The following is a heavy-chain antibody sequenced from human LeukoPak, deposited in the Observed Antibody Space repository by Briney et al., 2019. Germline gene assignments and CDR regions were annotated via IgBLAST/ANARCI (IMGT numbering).Heavy chain of an antibody. CDR3: ARRSSSWYWNWFDP. CDR2: INHSGST. J-gene: IGHJ5*02. D-gene: IGHD6-13*01. CDR1: GGSISSSSYY. Sequence: SETLSLTCTVSGGSISSSSYYWGWIRQPPGKGLEWIGEINHSGSTNYNPSLKSRVTISVDTSKNQFSLKLSSVTAADTAVYYCARRSSSWYWNWFDPWGQGTLVTVSS. V-gene: IGHV4-39*07.